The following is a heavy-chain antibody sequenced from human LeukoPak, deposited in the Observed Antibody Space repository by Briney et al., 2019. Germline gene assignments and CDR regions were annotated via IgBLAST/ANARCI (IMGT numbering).Heavy chain of an antibody. CDR1: GFTFSSYW. J-gene: IGHJ6*02. CDR3: ARAGHSSSWWPRYYYYYYGMDV. D-gene: IGHD6-13*01. V-gene: IGHV3-7*01. Sequence: GGSLRLSCAASGFTFSSYWMSWVRQAPGKGLEWVANIKQDGSEKYYVDSVKGRFTISRDNAKNSLYLQMNSLRAEDTAVYYCARAGHSSSWWPRYYYYYYGMDVWGQGTTVTVSS. CDR2: IKQDGSEK.